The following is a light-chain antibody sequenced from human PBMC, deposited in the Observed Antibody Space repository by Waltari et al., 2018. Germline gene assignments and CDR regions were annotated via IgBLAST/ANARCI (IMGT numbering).Light chain of an antibody. Sequence: AIQLTQSPSSLSASVGHRITITCRASQDIASALAWYVQKPGKAPQLLIYDASTLESGVPSRFSGSGSGTDFTLSISGLQPEDFATYYCQQFINYTLTFGPGTTVDIK. CDR1: QDIASA. J-gene: IGKJ3*01. CDR3: QQFINYTLT. CDR2: DAS. V-gene: IGKV1D-13*01.